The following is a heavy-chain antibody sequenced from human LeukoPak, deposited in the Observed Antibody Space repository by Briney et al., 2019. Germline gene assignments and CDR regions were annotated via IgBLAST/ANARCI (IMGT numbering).Heavy chain of an antibody. Sequence: PGGSLRLSCAASGFTFSSYEMNWVRQAPGKGLEWVSYISRNGNLIYYADSVKGRFTISRDNSKNTLYLQMNSLRAEDTAVYYCAKDRRSSLLWFDPWGQGTLVTVSS. CDR1: GFTFSSYE. J-gene: IGHJ5*02. CDR2: ISRNGNLI. CDR3: AKDRRSSLLWFDP. V-gene: IGHV3-48*03. D-gene: IGHD6-6*01.